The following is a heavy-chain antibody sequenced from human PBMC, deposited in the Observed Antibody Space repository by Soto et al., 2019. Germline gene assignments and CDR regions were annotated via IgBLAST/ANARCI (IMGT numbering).Heavy chain of an antibody. V-gene: IGHV4-30-4*01. J-gene: IGHJ6*02. D-gene: IGHD1-1*01. CDR3: ARAEQSKILHLGKVTRRDYYDGMDV. Sequence: QVQLQESGPGLVKPAQTLSLTCSVSGGSISGGDYHWSWIRKAPGKGLEWIGAINYSGAASYNPCLETRVTTTRDASKNQFALKERSVSAADTAVYYCARAEQSKILHLGKVTRRDYYDGMDVWGQGTKVTVSS. CDR2: INYSGAA. CDR1: GGSISGGDYH.